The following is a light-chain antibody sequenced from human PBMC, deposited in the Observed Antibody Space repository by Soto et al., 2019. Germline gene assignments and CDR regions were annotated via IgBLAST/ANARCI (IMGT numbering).Light chain of an antibody. J-gene: IGLJ2*01. Sequence: QAVVTQPPSVSGAPGQRVTISCTGSRSNIGAGYDVHWYQQLPGTAPKLLIYTHNNRPSGVPDRFSASKSGTSASLAITGLQAEDEADYYCQSYDTGLSGSVFGGGTKLTVL. CDR1: RSNIGAGYD. CDR3: QSYDTGLSGSV. V-gene: IGLV1-40*01. CDR2: THN.